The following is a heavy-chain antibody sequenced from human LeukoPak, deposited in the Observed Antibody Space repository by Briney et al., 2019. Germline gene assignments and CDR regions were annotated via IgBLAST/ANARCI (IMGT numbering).Heavy chain of an antibody. Sequence: GGSLRLSCAASGFTFSSYGMHWVRQAPGKGLEWGAVISYDGSNKYYADSVKGRFTISRDNSKNTLYLQMNSLRAEDTAVYYCAKGGDSGVIIFDYWGQGTLVTVSS. CDR3: AKGGDSGVIIFDY. D-gene: IGHD3-10*01. CDR1: GFTFSSYG. V-gene: IGHV3-30*18. J-gene: IGHJ4*02. CDR2: ISYDGSNK.